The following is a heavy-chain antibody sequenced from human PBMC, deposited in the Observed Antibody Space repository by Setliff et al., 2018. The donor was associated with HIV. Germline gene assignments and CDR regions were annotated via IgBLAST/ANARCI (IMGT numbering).Heavy chain of an antibody. V-gene: IGHV3-74*01. CDR1: GFTLSDHW. CDR3: AMGGSNTWYSS. J-gene: IGHJ5*02. D-gene: IGHD6-13*01. CDR2: TNNDGSSI. Sequence: GGSLRLSCAASGFTLSDHWMHWVRQVPGKGLVWVSRTNNDGSSIDYADSVKGRFTFSRGNAKNTLYLQMNGLRADDTAVYYCAMGGSNTWYSSWGQGALVTVSS.